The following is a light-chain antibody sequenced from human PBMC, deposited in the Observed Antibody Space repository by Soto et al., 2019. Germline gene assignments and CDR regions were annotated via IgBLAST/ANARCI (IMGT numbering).Light chain of an antibody. CDR1: QSVSSD. CDR2: GPS. V-gene: IGKV3-15*01. J-gene: IGKJ5*01. Sequence: EIVMTQSPATLAVSPGESATLSCRASQSVSSDLAWYQQKPGQAPRLLIYGPSTRATGLPARFSGSGSGTEFTLTITSLQSEDFAVYYCQQYSSSPITFGQGTRLEI. CDR3: QQYSSSPIT.